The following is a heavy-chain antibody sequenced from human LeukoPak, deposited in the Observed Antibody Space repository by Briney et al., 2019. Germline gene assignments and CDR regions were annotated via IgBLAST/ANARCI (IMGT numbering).Heavy chain of an antibody. Sequence: GGSLRLSCAASQFAFSSYSMNWFRQAPGKGLEWVASITSGSKYIFYADSVKGRFTIPRDNAENSLFLQMNSLRAEDTGVYYCARDEETVAGLNGFDLWGQGTLVTVSP. CDR2: ITSGSKYI. J-gene: IGHJ4*02. D-gene: IGHD6-19*01. CDR1: QFAFSSYS. CDR3: ARDEETVAGLNGFDL. V-gene: IGHV3-21*01.